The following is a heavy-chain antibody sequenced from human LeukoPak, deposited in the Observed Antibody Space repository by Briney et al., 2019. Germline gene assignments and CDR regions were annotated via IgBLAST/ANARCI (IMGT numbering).Heavy chain of an antibody. Sequence: PSETLSLTCGVYGGSFSGYYWNWIRQPPGKGLEWIGEINHSGSTNYNPSLRSRVTISVDTSKNQFSLKLTSVTAADTALYYWAGYYTYGRDYWGQGTLVTVSS. D-gene: IGHD5-18*01. CDR1: GGSFSGYY. V-gene: IGHV4-34*01. CDR2: INHSGST. J-gene: IGHJ4*02. CDR3: AGYYTYGRDY.